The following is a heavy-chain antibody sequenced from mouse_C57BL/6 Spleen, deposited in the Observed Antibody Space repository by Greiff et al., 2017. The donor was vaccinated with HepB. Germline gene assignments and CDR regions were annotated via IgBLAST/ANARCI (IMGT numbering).Heavy chain of an antibody. D-gene: IGHD1-1*01. J-gene: IGHJ1*03. CDR1: GYTFTDYY. V-gene: IGHV1-76*01. Sequence: QVQLKESGAELVRPGASVKLSCKASGYTFTDYYINWVKQRPGQGLEWIARIYPGSGNTYYNEKFKGKATLTAEKSSSTAYMQLSSLTSEDSAVYFCARSYGSSYRYFDVWGTGTTVTVSS. CDR3: ARSYGSSYRYFDV. CDR2: IYPGSGNT.